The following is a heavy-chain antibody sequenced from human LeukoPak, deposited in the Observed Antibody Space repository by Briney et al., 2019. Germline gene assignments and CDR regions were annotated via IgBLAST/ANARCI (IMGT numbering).Heavy chain of an antibody. J-gene: IGHJ3*01. D-gene: IGHD3-10*01. V-gene: IGHV3-30*14. CDR1: GFTFSSYA. CDR3: AREGSGRTAYNDGLDV. CDR2: ISYDGSNK. Sequence: QPGRSLRLSCAASGFTFSSYAMHWVRQAPGKGLEWVAVISYDGSNKYYADSVKGRFTISRDNSKNTLYLQLNSLRAEDTAVYYCAREGSGRTAYNDGLDVWGQGTMVTVSS.